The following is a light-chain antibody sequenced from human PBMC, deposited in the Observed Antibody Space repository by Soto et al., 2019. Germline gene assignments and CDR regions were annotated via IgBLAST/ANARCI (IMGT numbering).Light chain of an antibody. CDR3: LLSYSGARV. CDR2: DTS. J-gene: IGLJ3*02. V-gene: IGLV7-46*01. Sequence: QAVVTQESSLTVSPGGTVTLTCDSNTGPVTSGHYVYWFQQKPGQAPRTLIYDTSNKHSWTPARFSGSLLGGKGALTLSGAQPEDEAEYYCLLSYSGARVFGGGTKVTVL. CDR1: TGPVTSGHY.